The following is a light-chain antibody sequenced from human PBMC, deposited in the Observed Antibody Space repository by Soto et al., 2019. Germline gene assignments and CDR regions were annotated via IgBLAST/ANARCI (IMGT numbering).Light chain of an antibody. CDR1: SSNIGAGYE. J-gene: IGLJ1*01. Sequence: QSVLTQAPSVSGAPGQRVTISCTGSSSNIGAGYEVHWFQQLPGTAPKLLIYGNTNRPSGVPDRFSGSKSDTSASLAITGLQLEDEADYYCQSPYRSLSALYVSGTGTKVPVL. V-gene: IGLV1-40*01. CDR2: GNT. CDR3: QSPYRSLSALYV.